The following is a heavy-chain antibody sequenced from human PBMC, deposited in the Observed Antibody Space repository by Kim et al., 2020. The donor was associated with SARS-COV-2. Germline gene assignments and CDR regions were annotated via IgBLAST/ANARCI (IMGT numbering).Heavy chain of an antibody. J-gene: IGHJ4*02. CDR3: TTFWNGYNCLDY. Sequence: DYAAPVKGRFTISRDDSKNTLYLQMNSLKTEDTAVYYCTTFWNGYNCLDYWGQGTLVTVSS. V-gene: IGHV3-15*01. D-gene: IGHD3-3*01.